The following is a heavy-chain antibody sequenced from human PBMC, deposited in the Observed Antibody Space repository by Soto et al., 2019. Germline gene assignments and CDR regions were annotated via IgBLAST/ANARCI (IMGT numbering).Heavy chain of an antibody. CDR1: GFTFSSYS. Sequence: GGSLRLSCAAFGFTFSSYSMNWVRQAPGKGLEWVSSISSSSSYIYYADSVKGRFTISRDNAKNSLYLQMNSLRAEDTAVYYCARGCSSTSCYARFIYYMDVWGKGTTVTVSS. V-gene: IGHV3-21*01. J-gene: IGHJ6*03. D-gene: IGHD2-2*01. CDR3: ARGCSSTSCYARFIYYMDV. CDR2: ISSSSSYI.